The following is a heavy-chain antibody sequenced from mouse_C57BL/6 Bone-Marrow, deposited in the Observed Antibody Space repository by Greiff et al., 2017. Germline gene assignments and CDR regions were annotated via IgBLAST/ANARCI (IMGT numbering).Heavy chain of an antibody. CDR3: ASYYGNPWFAY. D-gene: IGHD2-10*01. J-gene: IGHJ3*01. Sequence: QVQLQQPGAELVKPGASVKLSCKASGYTFTSYWMHWVKQRPGQGLEWIGMIHPNSGSTNYNEKFKSKATLTVDKSSSTVYMQLSSLTSEDSAVYYCASYYGNPWFAYWGQGTLVTVSA. V-gene: IGHV1-64*01. CDR1: GYTFTSYW. CDR2: IHPNSGST.